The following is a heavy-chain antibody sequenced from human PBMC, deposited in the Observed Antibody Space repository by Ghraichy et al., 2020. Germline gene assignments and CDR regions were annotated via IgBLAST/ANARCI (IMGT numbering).Heavy chain of an antibody. J-gene: IGHJ4*02. CDR3: ARYAYSSSPGRFDY. V-gene: IGHV4-34*01. CDR2: INHSGST. D-gene: IGHD6-6*01. Sequence: SETLSLTCAVYGGSFSGYYWSWIRQPPGKGLEWIGEINHSGSTNYNPSLKSRVTISVDTSKNQFSLKLSSVTAADTAVYYCARYAYSSSPGRFDYWGQGTLVTVSS. CDR1: GGSFSGYY.